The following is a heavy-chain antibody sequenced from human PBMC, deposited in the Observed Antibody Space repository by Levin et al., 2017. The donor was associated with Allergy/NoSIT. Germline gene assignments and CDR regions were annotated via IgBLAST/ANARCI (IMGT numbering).Heavy chain of an antibody. CDR3: ARGGRLSYYDFWSGYYPPGYYYYGMDV. CDR2: ISSSGSTI. D-gene: IGHD3-3*01. J-gene: IGHJ6*02. CDR1: GFTFSDYY. Sequence: GGSLRLSCAASGFTFSDYYMSWIRQAPGKGLEWVSYISSSGSTIYYADSVKGRFTISRDNAKNSLYLQMNSLRAEDTAVYYCARGGRLSYYDFWSGYYPPGYYYYGMDVWGQGTTVTVSS. V-gene: IGHV3-11*01.